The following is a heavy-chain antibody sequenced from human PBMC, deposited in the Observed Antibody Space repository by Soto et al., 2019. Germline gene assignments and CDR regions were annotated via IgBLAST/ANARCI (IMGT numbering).Heavy chain of an antibody. CDR2: INHSGST. V-gene: IGHV4-34*01. CDR3: ARGGAGGLVAPSVRWGS. CDR1: GGSFSGYY. D-gene: IGHD2-15*01. J-gene: IGHJ5*02. Sequence: QVQLQQWGAGLLKPSETLALTCAVYGGSFSGYYWNWIRQPPGKGLEWIGEINHSGSTNYNPSLKSRGTISEGAAQTQFSLQMSSVTAADTAVYYCARGGAGGLVAPSVRWGSWGQGTLVTVSS.